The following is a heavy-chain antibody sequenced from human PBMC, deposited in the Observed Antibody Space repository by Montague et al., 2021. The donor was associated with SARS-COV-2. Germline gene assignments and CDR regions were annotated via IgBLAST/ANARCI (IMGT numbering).Heavy chain of an antibody. CDR1: DYTFTGYY. Sequence: SVKVSCKASDYTFTGYYMHWVRQAPGQGLEWMGWITPNGDGTNYAQKFQGRVTVTRDTSINTAYMELNRLRSDDTAVYYCARDSSSWYDSWGQGTLVIVSS. D-gene: IGHD6-13*01. V-gene: IGHV1-2*02. CDR3: ARDSSSWYDS. J-gene: IGHJ5*01. CDR2: ITPNGDGT.